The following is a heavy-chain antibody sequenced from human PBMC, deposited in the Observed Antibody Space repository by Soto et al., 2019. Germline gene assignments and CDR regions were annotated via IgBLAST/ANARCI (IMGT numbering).Heavy chain of an antibody. V-gene: IGHV5-51*01. Sequence: GESLKISCQGSGYSFTTYWIGWVRQMPGKGLEWMGIIYPGDSDTRYSPSFEGQVTISANKSITTAYLQWSSLKASDTAIYYCARHTKYSSSTRYFDYWGQGTQVTVSS. CDR2: IYPGDSDT. CDR3: ARHTKYSSSTRYFDY. CDR1: GYSFTTYW. J-gene: IGHJ4*02. D-gene: IGHD6-6*01.